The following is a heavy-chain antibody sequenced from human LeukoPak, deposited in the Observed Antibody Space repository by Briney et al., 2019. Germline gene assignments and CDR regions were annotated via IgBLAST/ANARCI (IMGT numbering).Heavy chain of an antibody. D-gene: IGHD3-9*01. J-gene: IGHJ4*02. Sequence: SQTLSLTCTVSGGSISSGSYYWSWIRQPAGKGLEWIGRIYTSGSTNYNPSLKSRVTISVDTSKNQFSLKLSSVTAADTAVYYCARGILYYDILTGYLLYYFDYWGQGTLVTVSS. CDR1: GGSISSGSYY. V-gene: IGHV4-61*02. CDR3: ARGILYYDILTGYLLYYFDY. CDR2: IYTSGST.